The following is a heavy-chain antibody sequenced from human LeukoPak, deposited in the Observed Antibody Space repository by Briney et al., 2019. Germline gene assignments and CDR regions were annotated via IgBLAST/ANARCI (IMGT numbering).Heavy chain of an antibody. CDR3: ARVPQRTYSNYWGYFDY. CDR2: INHSGST. CDR1: GGSFSGYY. D-gene: IGHD4-11*01. J-gene: IGHJ4*02. Sequence: SETLSLTCAVYGGSFSGYYWSWIRQPPGKGLEWIGEINHSGSTNYNPSLKSRVTISVDTSKNQFSLNLRSVTAADTAVYYCARVPQRTYSNYWGYFDYWGQGTLVTVSS. V-gene: IGHV4-34*01.